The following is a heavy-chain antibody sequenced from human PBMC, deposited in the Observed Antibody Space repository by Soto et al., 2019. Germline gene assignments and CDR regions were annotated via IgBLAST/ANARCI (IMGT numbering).Heavy chain of an antibody. CDR1: GFTFRSYS. Sequence: GGSLRLACAASGFTFRSYSMNWVRQPPGKGLEWVSYISISSRTIYYADSVKGRFTISRDDAKNSLYLQMNSLRDEDTSVYYCARDNGIAGSFDPWGQGTLVTVSS. D-gene: IGHD6-13*01. J-gene: IGHJ5*02. CDR2: ISISSRTI. V-gene: IGHV3-48*02. CDR3: ARDNGIAGSFDP.